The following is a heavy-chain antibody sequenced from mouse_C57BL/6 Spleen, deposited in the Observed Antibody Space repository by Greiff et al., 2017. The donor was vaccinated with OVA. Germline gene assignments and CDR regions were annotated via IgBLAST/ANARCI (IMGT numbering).Heavy chain of an antibody. CDR3: AREGPYDGYRFDY. V-gene: IGHV5-4*01. CDR2: ISDGGSYT. CDR1: GFTFSSYA. D-gene: IGHD2-3*01. J-gene: IGHJ2*01. Sequence: EVKVVESGGGLVKPGGSLKLSCAASGFTFSSYAMSWVRQTPEKRLEWVATISDGGSYTYYPDNVKGRVTISRDNAKNNLYLQMSHLKSEDTAMYYCAREGPYDGYRFDYWGQGTTLTVSS.